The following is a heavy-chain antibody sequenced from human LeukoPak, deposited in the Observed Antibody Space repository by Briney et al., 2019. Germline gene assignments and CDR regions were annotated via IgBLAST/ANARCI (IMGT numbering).Heavy chain of an antibody. D-gene: IGHD1-26*01. CDR2: IIPIFGTA. CDR1: GGTFSSDA. CDR3: AREYSGSYFDY. J-gene: IGHJ4*02. Sequence: TSLKGSCKASGGTFSSDAISWGRQSPGHRLEWMGGIIPIFGTANYAQKFQGRVTITTDESTSTAYMELSSLRSEDTAVYYCAREYSGSYFDYWGQGTLVTVSS. V-gene: IGHV1-69*05.